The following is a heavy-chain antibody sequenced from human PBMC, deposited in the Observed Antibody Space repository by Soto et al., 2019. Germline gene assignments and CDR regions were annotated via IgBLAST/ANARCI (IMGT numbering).Heavy chain of an antibody. CDR3: AAGGSSPPYYYYGMDV. CDR1: GFTFTSSA. V-gene: IGHV1-58*01. CDR2: IVVGSGNT. D-gene: IGHD6-6*01. Sequence: ASVKVSCKASGFTFTSSAVQWVRQALGQRLEWIGWIVVGSGNTNYAQKFQERVTITRDMSTSTAYMELSSLRSKDTAVYYCAAGGSSPPYYYYGMDVWVQGPTVTVSS. J-gene: IGHJ6*02.